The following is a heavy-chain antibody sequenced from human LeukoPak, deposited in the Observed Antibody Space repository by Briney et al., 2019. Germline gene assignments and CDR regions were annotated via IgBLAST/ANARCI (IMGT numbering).Heavy chain of an antibody. V-gene: IGHV4-61*05. Sequence: PSETLSLTCSVSGGSISKSNHYWGWIRQPPGKGLEWIGYIYYSGSTNYNPSLKSRVTISVDTSKNQFSLKLSSVTAADTAVYYCARSHLGGGHKNFDYWGQGTLVTVSS. CDR3: ARSHLGGGHKNFDY. D-gene: IGHD2-15*01. CDR1: GGSISKSNHY. J-gene: IGHJ4*02. CDR2: IYYSGST.